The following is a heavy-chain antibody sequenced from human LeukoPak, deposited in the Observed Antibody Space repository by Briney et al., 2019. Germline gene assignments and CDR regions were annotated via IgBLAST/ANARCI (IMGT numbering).Heavy chain of an antibody. V-gene: IGHV1-69*13. CDR2: IIPIFGTA. CDR1: GGTFSSYA. CDR3: ASFLPYQQEDNWFDP. Sequence: ASVKVSCKASGGTFSSYAISWVRQAPGQGLEWMGGIIPIFGTANYAQKFQGRVTITADESTSTAYMELSSLRSEDTAVYYCASFLPYQQEDNWFDPWAREPWSPSPQ. J-gene: IGHJ5*02.